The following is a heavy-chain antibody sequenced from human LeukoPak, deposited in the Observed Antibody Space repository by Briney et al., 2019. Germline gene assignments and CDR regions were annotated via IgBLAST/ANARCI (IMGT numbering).Heavy chain of an antibody. V-gene: IGHV4-39*01. CDR2: VFYNGNT. J-gene: IGHJ4*02. CDR3: ARRSPLVVVTAAHYYDY. CDR1: GDSITNSNYF. Sequence: PSETLSLTCTVSGDSITNSNYFWGWIRQPPGQGLEWIGEVFYNGNTHYIPSLKSRVIISTDTSKNQFSLTLTAVTASDTAIYYCARRSPLVVVTAAHYYDYWGQGTLVTVSS. D-gene: IGHD2-21*02.